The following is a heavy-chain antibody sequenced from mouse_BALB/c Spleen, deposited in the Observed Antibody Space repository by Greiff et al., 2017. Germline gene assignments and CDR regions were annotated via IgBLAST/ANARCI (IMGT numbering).Heavy chain of an antibody. J-gene: IGHJ2*01. Sequence: VQLQQSGPGLVQPSQSLSITCTVSGFSLTSYGVHWVRQSPGKGLEWLGMIWGDGSTDYNSALKSRLSISKDNSKSQVFLKMNSLQTDDTARYYCARGTMLDYWGQGTTLTVSS. V-gene: IGHV2-4-1*01. D-gene: IGHD1-1*02. CDR3: ARGTMLDY. CDR1: GFSLTSYG. CDR2: IWGDGST.